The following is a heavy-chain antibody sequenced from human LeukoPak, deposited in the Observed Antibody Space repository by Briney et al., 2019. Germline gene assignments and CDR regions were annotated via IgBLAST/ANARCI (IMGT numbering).Heavy chain of an antibody. CDR2: INWNGGST. CDR1: GFTFSSYG. Sequence: PGGSLRLSCAASGFTFSSYGMSWVRQAPGKGLEWVSGINWNGGSTGYAESVKGRFTISRDNAKNSLYLQMNSLRAEDTASYYCARGQRGLYYYYYMDVWGKGTTVTVSS. D-gene: IGHD3-10*01. CDR3: ARGQRGLYYYYYMDV. J-gene: IGHJ6*03. V-gene: IGHV3-20*04.